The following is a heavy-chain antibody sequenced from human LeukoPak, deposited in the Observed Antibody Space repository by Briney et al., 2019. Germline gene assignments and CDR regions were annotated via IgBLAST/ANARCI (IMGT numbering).Heavy chain of an antibody. V-gene: IGHV4-34*01. CDR1: GGSFSGYH. J-gene: IGHJ4*02. D-gene: IGHD4-23*01. Sequence: PSETLSLTCAVHGGSFSGYHWNWIRQSPGKGLEWIGEINDRGHTNYNPSLESRITISVDTSKKQFSLNLSSVTAADTVVYYCARDPTTVVTTPYYFDFWGQGTLVTVSS. CDR3: ARDPTTVVTTPYYFDF. CDR2: INDRGHT.